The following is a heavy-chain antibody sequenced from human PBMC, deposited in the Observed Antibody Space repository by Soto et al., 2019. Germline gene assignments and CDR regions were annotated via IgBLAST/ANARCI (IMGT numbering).Heavy chain of an antibody. D-gene: IGHD6-19*01. J-gene: IGHJ4*02. CDR2: ISYDGSNK. CDR3: ARDRVPYSSGWYESNY. V-gene: IGHV3-30*01. CDR1: GFTFSSYA. Sequence: PGGSLRLSCAASGFTFSSYAMHWVRQAPGKGLEWVAVISYDGSNKYYADSVKGRFTISRDNSKNTLYLQMNSLRAEDTAVYYCARDRVPYSSGWYESNYWGQGTLVTVSS.